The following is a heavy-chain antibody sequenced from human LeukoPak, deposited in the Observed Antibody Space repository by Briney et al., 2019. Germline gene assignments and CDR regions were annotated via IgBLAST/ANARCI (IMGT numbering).Heavy chain of an antibody. Sequence: PGGSLRLSCAASGFTFRSYEMNWVRQAPGKGLEWVSYISTSGQTIYYADSVKGRFTISRDNAKNSLYLQMNSLRAGDTAVYYCAELGITMIGGVWGKGTTVTISS. CDR1: GFTFRSYE. D-gene: IGHD3-10*02. CDR2: ISTSGQTI. CDR3: AELGITMIGGV. V-gene: IGHV3-48*03. J-gene: IGHJ6*04.